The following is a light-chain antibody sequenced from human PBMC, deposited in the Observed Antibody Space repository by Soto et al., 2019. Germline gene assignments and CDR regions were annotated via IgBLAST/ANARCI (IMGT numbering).Light chain of an antibody. CDR3: QSYDSSLSAQV. Sequence: QSVLTQPPSVSGPPGQRVTISCTGGSSNIGAGYDVHWYQQLPGTAPKLLIYGSINRPSGVPDRFSGSKSGTSASLAITGLQAEDEADYYCQSYDSSLSAQVFGGGTKLTVL. CDR1: SSNIGAGYD. J-gene: IGLJ2*01. CDR2: GSI. V-gene: IGLV1-40*01.